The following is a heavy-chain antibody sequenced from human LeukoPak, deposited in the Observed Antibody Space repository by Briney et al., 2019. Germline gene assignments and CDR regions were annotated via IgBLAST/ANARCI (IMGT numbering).Heavy chain of an antibody. CDR1: GYTFNSYV. D-gene: IGHD3-22*01. V-gene: IGHV1-18*01. Sequence: ASVKGSCKASGYTFNSYVISWVRQAPGQGLEWMGSISAYNGNTNYAQKLQCRVTMTTDTSTSTAYMELRSLRSDDTAVYYCVRGYDSSGYISQVAEYFQHWGQGTLVTVSS. J-gene: IGHJ1*01. CDR2: ISAYNGNT. CDR3: VRGYDSSGYISQVAEYFQH.